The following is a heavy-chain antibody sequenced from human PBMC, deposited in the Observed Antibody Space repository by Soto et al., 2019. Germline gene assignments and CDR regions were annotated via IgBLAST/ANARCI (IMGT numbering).Heavy chain of an antibody. CDR1: VFTFSSYG. V-gene: IGHV3-33*01. CDR3: ARDGQITMVRGVKFWLDY. D-gene: IGHD3-10*01. Sequence: PWWSLRLSCAASVFTFSSYGMHWFRQAPGKGLEWVAVIWYDGSNKYYADSVKGRFTISRDNSKNTLYLQMNSLRAEDTAVYYCARDGQITMVRGVKFWLDYWGQGTLVTVSS. J-gene: IGHJ4*02. CDR2: IWYDGSNK.